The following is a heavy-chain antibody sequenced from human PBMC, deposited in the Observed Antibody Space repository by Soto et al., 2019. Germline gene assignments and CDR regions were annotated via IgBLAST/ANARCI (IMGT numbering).Heavy chain of an antibody. D-gene: IGHD6-19*01. CDR2: IIPIFGTA. CDR3: ARNSPKYSSGWKNWFDP. V-gene: IGHV1-69*13. J-gene: IGHJ5*02. Sequence: ASVKVSCKASGGTFSSYAISRVRQAPGQGLEWMGGIIPIFGTANYAQKFQGRVTITADESTSTAYMELSSLRSEDTAVYYCARNSPKYSSGWKNWFDPWGQGTLVTVSS. CDR1: GGTFSSYA.